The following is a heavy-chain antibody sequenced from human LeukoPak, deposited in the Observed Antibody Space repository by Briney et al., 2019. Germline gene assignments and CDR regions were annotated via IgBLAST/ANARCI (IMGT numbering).Heavy chain of an antibody. CDR3: ARGGGIAVPFDC. V-gene: IGHV6-1*01. D-gene: IGHD6-19*01. J-gene: IGHJ4*02. CDR1: GDSVSSGTAA. CDR2: TYYRSKWYN. Sequence: SQTLSLTCAISGDSVSSGTAAWNWIRQSPSRGLEWLGRTYYRSKWYNDYAVSVKSRITINPDTSKNQFSLQLNSVTPEDTAVYYCARGGGIAVPFDCWGQGTLVTVSS.